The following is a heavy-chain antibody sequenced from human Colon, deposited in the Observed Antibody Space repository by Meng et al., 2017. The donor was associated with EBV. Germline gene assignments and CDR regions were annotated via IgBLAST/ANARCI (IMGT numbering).Heavy chain of an antibody. D-gene: IGHD1-1*01. Sequence: QEQLQQSGPGLVRPSQTLSLTLAISGDSVSSNTAAWNRIRQSPSRGLEWLGRTYYRSKWYDDYALSVKSRLTINPDTSKNQFSLQLNSVTPEDTAVYFCARETTGGYYFDYWGQGTLVTVSS. CDR2: TYYRSKWYD. CDR1: GDSVSSNTAA. CDR3: ARETTGGYYFDY. V-gene: IGHV6-1*01. J-gene: IGHJ4*02.